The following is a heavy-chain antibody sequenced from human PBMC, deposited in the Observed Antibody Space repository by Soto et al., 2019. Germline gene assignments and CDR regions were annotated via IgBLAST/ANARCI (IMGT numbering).Heavy chain of an antibody. J-gene: IGHJ4*02. Sequence: ASVKVSCKASGYTLTAYPIHWLRQAPGQRLEWMGWINVANGDTGYSQKFQGRVTVTRDTSASTVYMELSSLTSEDTAVYYCARKDYYGAGVYYFDLWGQGTLVTVSS. CDR1: GYTLTAYP. CDR3: ARKDYYGAGVYYFDL. D-gene: IGHD3-10*01. V-gene: IGHV1-3*01. CDR2: INVANGDT.